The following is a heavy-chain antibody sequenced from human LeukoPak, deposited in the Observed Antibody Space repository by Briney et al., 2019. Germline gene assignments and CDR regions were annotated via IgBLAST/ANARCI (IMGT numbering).Heavy chain of an antibody. CDR1: GFTFSSHA. CDR2: ISGSGGST. V-gene: IGHV3-23*01. CDR3: AKVIYGSGSYYGDY. Sequence: GGSLRLSCAASGFTFSSHAMSWVRQAPGKGLEWVSAISGSGGSTYYADSVKGRFTISRDNSKNTLYLQMNSLRAEDTAVYYCAKVIYGSGSYYGDYWGQGTLVTVSS. J-gene: IGHJ4*02. D-gene: IGHD3-10*01.